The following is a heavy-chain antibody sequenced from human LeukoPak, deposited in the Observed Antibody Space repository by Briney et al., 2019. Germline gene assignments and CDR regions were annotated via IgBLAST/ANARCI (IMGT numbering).Heavy chain of an antibody. J-gene: IGHJ6*03. CDR1: GFTFDDYG. CDR2: INWNGGST. V-gene: IGHV3-20*04. Sequence: GGSLRLSCAASGFTFDDYGMSWVRQAPGKGLEWVSGINWNGGSTGYADSVKGRFTISRDNAKNSLYLQMNSLRAEDTALYYCARDGMRLGSSGWNYYYYYMDVWGKGTTVTVSS. D-gene: IGHD6-19*01. CDR3: ARDGMRLGSSGWNYYYYYMDV.